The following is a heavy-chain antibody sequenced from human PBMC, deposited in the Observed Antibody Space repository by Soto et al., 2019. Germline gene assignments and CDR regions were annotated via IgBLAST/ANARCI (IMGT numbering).Heavy chain of an antibody. V-gene: IGHV3-30*18. CDR1: GFTFRTYG. Sequence: SLRLSCAASGFTFRTYGMHWVRQAPGKGLEWVAFISDDGSQKYYGDSVKGRFTISRDNSKNTLSPRMISLRTEDTSVYYCAKEAPGGWHFFDTWGQGTLVTVSS. CDR3: AKEAPGGWHFFDT. D-gene: IGHD6-19*01. J-gene: IGHJ4*02. CDR2: ISDDGSQK.